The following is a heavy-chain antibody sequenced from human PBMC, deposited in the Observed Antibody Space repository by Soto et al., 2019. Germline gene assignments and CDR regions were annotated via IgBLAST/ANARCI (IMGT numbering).Heavy chain of an antibody. J-gene: IGHJ1*01. D-gene: IGHD3-10*01. V-gene: IGHV3-73*02. CDR1: GFTFSGSA. CDR2: IRSKANSYAT. CDR3: TRRGSTSNGSG. Sequence: EVQLVESGGGLVQPGGSLKLSCAASGFTFSGSAMHWVRQASGKGLEWVGRIRSKANSYATAYAASVKGRFTISRDDSKNTAYLQMNSLKTEDTAVYYCTRRGSTSNGSGWGQGTLFTVSS.